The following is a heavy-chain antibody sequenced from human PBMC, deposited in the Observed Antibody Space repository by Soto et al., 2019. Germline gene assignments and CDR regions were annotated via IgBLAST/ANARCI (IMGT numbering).Heavy chain of an antibody. Sequence: QVHLQQWGAGLLKPSETLSLTCAVYGGSFSGYYWSWIRQPPGKGLEWIGEINHSGSTNYNPALKSRVTISADKSKNQVTLKLSSVTAADTAVYYCASSGYWLIVTTVPYYFDYWGQGTLVTVSS. V-gene: IGHV4-34*01. J-gene: IGHJ4*02. D-gene: IGHD4-17*01. CDR1: GGSFSGYY. CDR3: ASSGYWLIVTTVPYYFDY. CDR2: INHSGST.